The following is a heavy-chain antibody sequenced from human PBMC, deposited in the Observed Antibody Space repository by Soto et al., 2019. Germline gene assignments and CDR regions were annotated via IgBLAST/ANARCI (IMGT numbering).Heavy chain of an antibody. CDR3: ARGRYYDILTGSKSYYYGMDV. D-gene: IGHD3-9*01. CDR1: GFTFSSYG. CDR2: ISYDGSNK. J-gene: IGHJ6*02. Sequence: GGSLRLSCAASGFTFSSYGMHWVRQAPGKGLEWVAVISYDGSNKYYADSVKGRFTISRDNSKNTLYLQMNSLRAEDTAVYYCARGRYYDILTGSKSYYYGMDVWGQGTTVTVSS. V-gene: IGHV3-30*03.